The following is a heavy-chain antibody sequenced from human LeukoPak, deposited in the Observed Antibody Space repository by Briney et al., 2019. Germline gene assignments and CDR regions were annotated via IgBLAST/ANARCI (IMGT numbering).Heavy chain of an antibody. D-gene: IGHD6-13*01. CDR1: GFTFRDAW. CDR3: APQGYQAYFDY. Sequence: KPGGSLRLSCGASGFTFRDAWRNWVRQAPGKGLEWVGRIRTEGDGGTPDYAAHVKGRFIISSDDSQNTLSLQMTHLKPEDTAVYYCAPQGYQAYFDYWGQGILVSVSS. J-gene: IGHJ4*02. V-gene: IGHV3-15*01. CDR2: IRTEGDGGTP.